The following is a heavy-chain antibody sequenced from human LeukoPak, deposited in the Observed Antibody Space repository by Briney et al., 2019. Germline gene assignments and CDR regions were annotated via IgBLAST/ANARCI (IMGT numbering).Heavy chain of an antibody. V-gene: IGHV3-21*01. CDR1: GFTVSSNY. CDR3: ARDIGAAGGPVDY. J-gene: IGHJ4*02. CDR2: ISSSSSYI. D-gene: IGHD3-16*01. Sequence: PGGSLRLSCAASGFTVSSNYMNWVRQAPGKGLEWVSSISSSSSYIYYADSVKGRFTISRDNAKNSLYLQMNSLRAEDTAVYYCARDIGAAGGPVDYWGQGTLVTVSS.